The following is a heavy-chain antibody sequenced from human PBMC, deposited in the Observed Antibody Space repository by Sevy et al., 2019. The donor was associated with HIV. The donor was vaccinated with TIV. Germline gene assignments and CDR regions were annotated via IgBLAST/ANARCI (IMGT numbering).Heavy chain of an antibody. V-gene: IGHV3-48*01. CDR3: ASPLPFYYGSGSEEFDY. J-gene: IGHJ4*02. D-gene: IGHD3-10*01. CDR2: ISSSSSTI. Sequence: GGSLRLSCAASGLTFSTYSMNWVRQAPGKGLEWVSYISSSSSTIYYADSVKCRFTISRDNAKNSLYLQMNSLRAEATAVYYCASPLPFYYGSGSEEFDYWGRGTLVTVSS. CDR1: GLTFSTYS.